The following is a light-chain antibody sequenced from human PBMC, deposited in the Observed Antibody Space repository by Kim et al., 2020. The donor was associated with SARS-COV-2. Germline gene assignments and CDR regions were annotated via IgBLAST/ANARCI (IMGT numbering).Light chain of an antibody. J-gene: IGLJ2*01. Sequence: VSPGQTASITCSGDKLGDKYACWYQQKPGQSPVLVIYQDSKRPSGIPERFSGSNSGNTAALTISGTQAMDEADYYCQAWDSSTVVFGGGTQLTVL. CDR3: QAWDSSTVV. CDR2: QDS. V-gene: IGLV3-1*01. CDR1: KLGDKY.